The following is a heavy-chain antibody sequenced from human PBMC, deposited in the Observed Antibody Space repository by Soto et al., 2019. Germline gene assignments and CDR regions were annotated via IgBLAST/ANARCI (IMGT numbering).Heavy chain of an antibody. Sequence: EVQLVESGGGLVQPGRSLRLSCAASGFTFDDYAMHWVRQAPGKGLEWVSGISWNSGSIGYADSVKGRFTISSDNAKHSLYMQMNSLRAEDTALYYCAKDVRSGYDFWSGYGAFDYWGQGTLVTVSS. D-gene: IGHD3-3*01. CDR3: AKDVRSGYDFWSGYGAFDY. CDR2: ISWNSGSI. V-gene: IGHV3-9*01. J-gene: IGHJ4*02. CDR1: GFTFDDYA.